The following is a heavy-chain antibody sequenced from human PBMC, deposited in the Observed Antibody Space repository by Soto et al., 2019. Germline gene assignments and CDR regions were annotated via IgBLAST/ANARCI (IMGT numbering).Heavy chain of an antibody. J-gene: IGHJ4*02. CDR2: ISSSSYI. CDR1: GFTFSSYS. D-gene: IGHD2-21*02. CDR3: ARDRWGYCGGDCPVTFDY. Sequence: GGSLRLSCAASGFTFSSYSMNWVRQAPGKGLEWVSSISSSSYIYYADSVKGRFTISRDNAKNSLYLQMNSLRAEDTAVYYCARDRWGYCGGDCPVTFDYWGQGTLVTLSS. V-gene: IGHV3-21*01.